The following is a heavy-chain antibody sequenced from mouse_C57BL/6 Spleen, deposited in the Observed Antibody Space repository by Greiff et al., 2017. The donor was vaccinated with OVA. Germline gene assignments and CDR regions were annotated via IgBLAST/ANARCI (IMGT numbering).Heavy chain of an antibody. CDR1: GYTFTDYN. D-gene: IGHD2-1*01. J-gene: IGHJ3*01. V-gene: IGHV1-18*01. Sequence: EVQVVESGPELVKPGASVKIPCKASGYTFTDYNMDWVKQSHGKSLEWIGDINPNNGGTNYNQKFKGKATLTVDKSSSTAYMELRSLTSEDTAVYYCARSGENYGNFAYWGQGTLVTVSA. CDR2: INPNNGGT. CDR3: ARSGENYGNFAY.